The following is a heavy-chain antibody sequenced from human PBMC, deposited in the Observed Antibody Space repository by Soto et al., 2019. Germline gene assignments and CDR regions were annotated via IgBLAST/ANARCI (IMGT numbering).Heavy chain of an antibody. CDR3: ARNVQQTYYDFWSGYYDAFDI. V-gene: IGHV1-2*02. CDR2: INPNSGGT. J-gene: IGHJ3*02. CDR1: GYTLTGYY. D-gene: IGHD3-3*01. Sequence: TSVKVSCKASGYTLTGYYMHWGRQAPGQGLEWMGWINPNSGGTNYAQKFQGRVTMTRDTSISTAYMELSRLRSDDTAVYYCARNVQQTYYDFWSGYYDAFDIWGQGTMVTVSS.